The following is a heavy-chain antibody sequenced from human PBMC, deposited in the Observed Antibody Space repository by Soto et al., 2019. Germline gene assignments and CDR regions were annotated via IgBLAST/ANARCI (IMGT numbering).Heavy chain of an antibody. V-gene: IGHV1-69*06. CDR3: ARRDSHGFFRYFDN. J-gene: IGHJ4*02. D-gene: IGHD3-10*01. CDR2: TNGNLGTG. Sequence: QVQLVQSGAEVKRPGSSVKVSCKASGGTFSSYPISWVRQAPGQGLEWMGGTNGNLGTGNYAQKFRGRLTITTDISTTTAYMELSSLTSEDTAVYYCARRDSHGFFRYFDNWGQGTQVTVSS. CDR1: GGTFSSYP.